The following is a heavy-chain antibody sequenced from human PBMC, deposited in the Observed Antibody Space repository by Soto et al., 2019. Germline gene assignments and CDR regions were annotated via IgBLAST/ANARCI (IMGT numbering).Heavy chain of an antibody. CDR1: GFTFSSYA. Sequence: QVQLVESGGGVVQPGRSLRLSCAASGFTFSSYAMHWVRQAPGKGLEWVAVISYDGSNKYYADSVKGRFTISRDNSKNTLYLPMNSLRADDTAVYYCARDWYSSSWYTVDYYYGMDVWGQGTTVTVSS. D-gene: IGHD6-13*01. V-gene: IGHV3-30-3*01. CDR3: ARDWYSSSWYTVDYYYGMDV. J-gene: IGHJ6*02. CDR2: ISYDGSNK.